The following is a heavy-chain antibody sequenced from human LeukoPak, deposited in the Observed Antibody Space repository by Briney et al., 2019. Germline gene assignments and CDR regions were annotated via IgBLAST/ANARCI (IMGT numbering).Heavy chain of an antibody. CDR3: ARDPPSFQH. CDR2: IKQDGSKK. CDR1: GFPFSRYW. V-gene: IGHV3-7*01. J-gene: IGHJ1*01. Sequence: GGSLRLSCVASGFPFSRYWMTWVRQAPGKGLEWVANIKQDGSKKSYVDSVKGRFTISRDNAKNSLYLQMNSLRAEDTAVYYCARDPPSFQHWGQGTLVTVSS.